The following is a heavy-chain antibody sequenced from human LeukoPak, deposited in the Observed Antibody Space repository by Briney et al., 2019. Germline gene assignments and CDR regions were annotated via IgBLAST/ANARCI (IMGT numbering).Heavy chain of an antibody. V-gene: IGHV3-11*06. CDR3: ARVTLYAESALDY. CDR1: GFTVSNDY. Sequence: GGSLRLSCAVSGFTVSNDYMSWIRQAPGKGLEWVSYISGSSSYTIYADSVKGRFTISRDNAKNSLYLQMNSLRAEDTAVYYCARVTLYAESALDYWGQGTLVTVSS. CDR2: ISGSSSYT. D-gene: IGHD4-17*01. J-gene: IGHJ4*02.